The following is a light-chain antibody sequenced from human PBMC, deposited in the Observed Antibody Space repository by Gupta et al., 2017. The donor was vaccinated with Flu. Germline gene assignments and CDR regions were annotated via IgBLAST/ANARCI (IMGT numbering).Light chain of an antibody. J-gene: IGLJ3*02. CDR3: VLYMGSGIWV. CDR2: STN. V-gene: IGLV8-61*01. Sequence: QTVVTQEPSFSVSPGGTVTLTCGLRSGSVSTSYFPSWYQQTPGQAPRTLIYSTNTRSSGVPDRFSGSILGNKAALTITGAQPDDESDYFCVLYMGSGIWVFGGGTKL. CDR1: SGSVSTSYF.